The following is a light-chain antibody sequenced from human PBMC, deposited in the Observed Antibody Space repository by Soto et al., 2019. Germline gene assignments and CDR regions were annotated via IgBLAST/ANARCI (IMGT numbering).Light chain of an antibody. V-gene: IGKV3-15*01. CDR2: RAS. J-gene: IGKJ1*01. CDR1: QYIYSN. Sequence: EIVMTQSPATLSVSPGESATLSCRASQYIYSNVAWYQHRPGQAPRLLIYRASTRATGIPARFSGSGSGTEXTXTISXLXXXXXXXXXXXXXXNLWAFGQGTKVEIK. CDR3: XXXXNLWA.